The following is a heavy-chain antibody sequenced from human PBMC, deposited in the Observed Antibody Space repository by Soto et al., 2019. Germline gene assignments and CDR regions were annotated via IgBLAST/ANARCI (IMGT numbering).Heavy chain of an antibody. J-gene: IGHJ3*01. CDR1: GFSLSTSGVG. CDR2: IYWDDDK. CDR3: AHIRSFGIVEG. Sequence: QITLKESGPTLVKPTQTLTLTCTFSGFSLSTSGVGVGWIRQPPGKALEWLALIYWDDDKRYSTSLKSRLTITKDTSKNQVVLTMTNMDPVDTATYYCAHIRSFGIVEGWGQGTMVTVSS. D-gene: IGHD2-21*01. V-gene: IGHV2-5*02.